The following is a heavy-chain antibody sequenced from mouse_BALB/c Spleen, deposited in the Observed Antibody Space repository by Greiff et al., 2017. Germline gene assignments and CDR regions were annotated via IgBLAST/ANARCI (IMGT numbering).Heavy chain of an antibody. CDR2: ISSGGSYT. CDR3: ARDTGRAMDY. Sequence: EVQLVESGGGLVQPGGSRKLSCAASGFTFSSYAMSWVRQSPEKRLEWVAEISSGGSYTYYPDTVTGRFTISRDNAKNTLYLEMSSLRSEDTAMYYCARDTGRAMDYWGQGTSVTVSS. J-gene: IGHJ4*01. CDR1: GFTFSSYA. D-gene: IGHD4-1*01. V-gene: IGHV5-9-4*01.